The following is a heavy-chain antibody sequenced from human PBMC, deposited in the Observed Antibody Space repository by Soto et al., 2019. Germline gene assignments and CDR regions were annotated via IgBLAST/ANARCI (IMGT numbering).Heavy chain of an antibody. V-gene: IGHV5-51*01. CDR1: GYSFRTHW. CDR3: ARHGVTIFMDV. Sequence: GESLKLSFETSGYSFRTHWIGWVRQMPGKGLEWMGIIYPGDSDTRYSPSFQGQVTISADKSISTAYLQWSSLKASDTAMYYCARHGVTIFMDVWGQGTTVTVSS. J-gene: IGHJ6*02. CDR2: IYPGDSDT. D-gene: IGHD3-3*01.